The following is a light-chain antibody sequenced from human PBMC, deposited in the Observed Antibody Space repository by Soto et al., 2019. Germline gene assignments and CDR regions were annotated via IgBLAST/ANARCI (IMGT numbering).Light chain of an antibody. CDR3: QQYDKFPRT. CDR2: AAT. V-gene: IGKV3-20*01. Sequence: IVLTQSPGTLSLFPGERATLSCRASQSVSNNYLAWYQQKPGQAPRLLIYAATSRATGITDRFSGSVSETDFTLTITILEPEDFAVYYCQQYDKFPRTFGRGTKVEVK. CDR1: QSVSNNY. J-gene: IGKJ1*01.